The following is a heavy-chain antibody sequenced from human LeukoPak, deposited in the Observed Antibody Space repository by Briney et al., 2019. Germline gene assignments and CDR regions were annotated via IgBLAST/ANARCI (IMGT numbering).Heavy chain of an antibody. D-gene: IGHD3-3*01. Sequence: GGSLRLSCAASGFTFDDYGMSWVRQAPGKWLEWVTGINWNGGNTGYADSVRGRFTVSRDNARNTLYLEMSSLRPEDTALYYCASARGYFFQSGYYQAIFHYFDAWGQGTLVTVSS. J-gene: IGHJ4*02. CDR2: INWNGGNT. CDR1: GFTFDDYG. V-gene: IGHV3-20*04. CDR3: ASARGYFFQSGYYQAIFHYFDA.